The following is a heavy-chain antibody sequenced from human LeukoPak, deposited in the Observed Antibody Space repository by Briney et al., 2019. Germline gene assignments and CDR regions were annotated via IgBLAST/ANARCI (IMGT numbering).Heavy chain of an antibody. J-gene: IGHJ4*02. D-gene: IGHD3-16*01. V-gene: IGHV4-31*03. Sequence: SETLSLTCTVSGDSISSGGYFWTWIRQHPGKGLEWIGYMYYSGKTYYNPSLKSRVIISIDTSKNQFSLNVSSVTAADTAVYCCARGGSKWGQGTLVTVSS. CDR2: MYYSGKT. CDR1: GDSISSGGYF. CDR3: ARGGSK.